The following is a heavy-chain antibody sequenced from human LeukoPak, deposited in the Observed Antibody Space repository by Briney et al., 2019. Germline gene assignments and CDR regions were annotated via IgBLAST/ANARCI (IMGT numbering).Heavy chain of an antibody. CDR2: ISSGGGTI. D-gene: IGHD6-19*01. J-gene: IGHJ3*02. Sequence: PGGSLRLSCAASGFTFSSYEMNWVRQAPGEGLEWVSYISSGGGTIYYADSVKGRFTISRDNAKNSLYLQMNSLRAEDTAVYSCARMISGGSYDAFDIWGQGTMVTVSS. V-gene: IGHV3-48*03. CDR1: GFTFSSYE. CDR3: ARMISGGSYDAFDI.